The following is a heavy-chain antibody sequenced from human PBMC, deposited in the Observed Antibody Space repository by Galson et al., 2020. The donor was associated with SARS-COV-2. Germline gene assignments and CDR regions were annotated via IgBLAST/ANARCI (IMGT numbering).Heavy chain of an antibody. J-gene: IGHJ4*02. Sequence: GESLKISCAASGFTFSSYAMSWVRQAPGKGLEWVSATSGSGGSTYYADSVKGRFTISRDNSKNTLYLQMNSLRAEDTAVYYCAKDRVDYSNYAVSYYWGQGTLVTVSS. D-gene: IGHD4-4*01. V-gene: IGHV3-23*01. CDR3: AKDRVDYSNYAVSYY. CDR2: TSGSGGST. CDR1: GFTFSSYA.